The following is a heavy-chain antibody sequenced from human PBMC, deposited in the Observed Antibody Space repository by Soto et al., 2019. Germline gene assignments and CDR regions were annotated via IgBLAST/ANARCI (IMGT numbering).Heavy chain of an antibody. J-gene: IGHJ4*02. V-gene: IGHV1-69*13. CDR2: IIPIFGTA. D-gene: IGHD5-18*01. CDR1: GGTFSSYA. CDR3: ARGGSGYSYVTIDY. Sequence: VKVSCKASGGTFSSYAISWVRQAPGQGLEWMGGIIPIFGTANYAQKFQGRVTITADESTSTAYMELSSLRSEDTAVYYCARGGSGYSYVTIDYWGQGTLVTVSS.